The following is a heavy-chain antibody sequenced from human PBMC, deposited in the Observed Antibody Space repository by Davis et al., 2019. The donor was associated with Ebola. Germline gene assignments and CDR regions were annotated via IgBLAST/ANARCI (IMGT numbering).Heavy chain of an antibody. CDR1: GYTFTSYY. CDR2: INPSGGST. Sequence: ASVKVSCKASGYTFTSYYMHWVRQAPGQGLEWMGIINPSGGSTSYAQKFQGRVTMTRDTSTSTAYMELSSLRSEDTAVYYCARGFEQWLVLLGDTNFDYWGQGTLVTVSS. V-gene: IGHV1-46*01. J-gene: IGHJ4*02. CDR3: ARGFEQWLVLLGDTNFDY. D-gene: IGHD6-19*01.